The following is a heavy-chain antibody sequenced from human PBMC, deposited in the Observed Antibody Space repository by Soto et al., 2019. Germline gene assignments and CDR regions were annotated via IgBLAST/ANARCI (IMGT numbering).Heavy chain of an antibody. CDR1: GFNVSRNF. CDR3: ASFSRPGYSGFEDY. V-gene: IGHV3-53*01. Sequence: GGSLRLSCAASGFNVSRNFMTWVRQAPGKGLEWVSVIYSGGTTHYADSVKGRFTISRDNSKNTLYLQMNSLRAEDTAVFYCASFSRPGYSGFEDYWGQGT. D-gene: IGHD5-12*01. CDR2: IYSGGTT. J-gene: IGHJ4*02.